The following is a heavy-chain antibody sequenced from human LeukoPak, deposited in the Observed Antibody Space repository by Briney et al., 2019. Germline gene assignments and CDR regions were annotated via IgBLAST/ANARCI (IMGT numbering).Heavy chain of an antibody. V-gene: IGHV4-30-2*01. CDR3: ARATVSDAFDI. CDR1: GGSISSGGYS. Sequence: PSQTLSLTCAVSGGSISSGGYSWSSIRQPPGKGLEWIGYIYHTGSTYYNPSLKSRVTISVDRSKNQFSLKLSSVTAADTAVYFCARATVSDAFDIWGQGTMVTVSS. CDR2: IYHTGST. D-gene: IGHD4-17*01. J-gene: IGHJ3*02.